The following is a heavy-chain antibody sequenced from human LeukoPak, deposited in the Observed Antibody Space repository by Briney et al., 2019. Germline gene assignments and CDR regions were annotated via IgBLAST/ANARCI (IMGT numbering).Heavy chain of an antibody. V-gene: IGHV1-2*02. CDR1: GYTFTSYG. D-gene: IGHD2-21*02. Sequence: ASVKVSCKASGYTFTSYGISWVRQAPGQGLEWMGWINPNSGGTKYAQKFQGRVTMTRDTSIITVYMELSRLRSDDTAVYYCARDLTLAYCGGDCYPNYFEYWGQGTLVTVSS. CDR3: ARDLTLAYCGGDCYPNYFEY. J-gene: IGHJ4*02. CDR2: INPNSGGT.